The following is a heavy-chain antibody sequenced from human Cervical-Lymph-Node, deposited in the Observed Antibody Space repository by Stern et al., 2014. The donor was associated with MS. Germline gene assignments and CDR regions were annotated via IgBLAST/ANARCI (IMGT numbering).Heavy chain of an antibody. V-gene: IGHV3-21*01. D-gene: IGHD2-15*01. Sequence: VQLVQSGGGLVKPGGSLRLSCAASGFTFNSYSMHWVRQAPGKGLEWVSSIDTSSDYIYYADSVKGRFTISRDNAKNSLFLQVNSLRAEDTAVYYCARGDRGPATLLFFQHWGQGTLLTVSS. CDR3: ARGDRGPATLLFFQH. CDR1: GFTFNSYS. CDR2: IDTSSDYI. J-gene: IGHJ1*01.